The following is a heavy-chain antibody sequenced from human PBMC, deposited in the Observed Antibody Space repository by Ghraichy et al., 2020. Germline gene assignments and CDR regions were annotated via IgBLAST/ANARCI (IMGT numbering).Heavy chain of an antibody. CDR3: ARGRGQQLVNPRFDY. V-gene: IGHV3-11*01. D-gene: IGHD6-13*01. J-gene: IGHJ4*02. Sequence: GGSLRLYCAASGFTFSDYYLTWIRQAPGQGLEWVSYISSSGSTIYYADSVRGRFTISRDNAKKSLYLQMNSLRDEDTAVYYCARGRGQQLVNPRFDYWGQGTLVTVSS. CDR1: GFTFSDYY. CDR2: ISSSGSTI.